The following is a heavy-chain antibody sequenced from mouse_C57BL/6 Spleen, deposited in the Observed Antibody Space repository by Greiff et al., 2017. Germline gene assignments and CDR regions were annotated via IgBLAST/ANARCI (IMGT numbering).Heavy chain of an antibody. CDR3: TRWGDGACFAY. Sequence: QVQLQQSGAELVRPGASVTLSCKASGYTFTDYEMHWVKQTPVHGLEWIGAIDPETGGTAYNQKFKGKAILTADKSSSTAYMELRSLTSEDAAVYYCTRWGDGACFAYWGQGTLVTVSA. CDR2: IDPETGGT. V-gene: IGHV1-15*01. CDR1: GYTFTDYE. J-gene: IGHJ3*01. D-gene: IGHD2-3*01.